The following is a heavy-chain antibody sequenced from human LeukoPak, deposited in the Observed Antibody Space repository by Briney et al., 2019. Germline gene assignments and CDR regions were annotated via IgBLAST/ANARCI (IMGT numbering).Heavy chain of an antibody. CDR3: ARVGLMTTVVTWFDY. V-gene: IGHV1-18*01. Sequence: ASVKVSCKASGYTFTRYGITWVRQAPGQGPEWMGWISAYNGNTNYAQKLQGRVTMTTDTSTSTAYMELRSLRSDDTAVYYCARVGLMTTVVTWFDYWGQGTLVTVSS. CDR1: GYTFTRYG. CDR2: ISAYNGNT. J-gene: IGHJ4*02. D-gene: IGHD4-23*01.